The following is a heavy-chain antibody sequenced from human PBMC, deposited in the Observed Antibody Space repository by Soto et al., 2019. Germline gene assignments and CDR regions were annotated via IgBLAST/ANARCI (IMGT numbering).Heavy chain of an antibody. CDR3: ARDRAGTVGVGYHYYGMDV. Sequence: QVQLVESGGGVVQPGRSLRLSCAASGFSFSSYAMHWVRQAPGKGVEWVAVISYDGSNKYYADSVKGRFTISRDNSKNTLYLQMNSLRSEDTALYYCARDRAGTVGVGYHYYGMDVWGQGTTVIVSS. V-gene: IGHV3-30-3*01. J-gene: IGHJ6*02. CDR2: ISYDGSNK. CDR1: GFSFSSYA. D-gene: IGHD1-7*01.